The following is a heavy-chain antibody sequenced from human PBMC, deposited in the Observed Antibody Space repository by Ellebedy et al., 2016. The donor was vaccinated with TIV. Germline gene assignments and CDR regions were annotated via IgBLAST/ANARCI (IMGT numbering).Heavy chain of an antibody. D-gene: IGHD4-23*01. V-gene: IGHV4-30-2*01. J-gene: IGHJ5*02. CDR3: ARQTGDYGGYRSPGPYYYWVDP. CDR1: GGSISRSGSC. CDR2: IYHSGRT. Sequence: SETLSLXXAVSGGSISRSGSCWSWIRQPPGKGLEWIGYIYHSGRTYYSPSLKSRVTISLERSKNQFSLKLNSVTAADTAVYYCARQTGDYGGYRSPGPYYYWVDPWGQGLLVTVSS.